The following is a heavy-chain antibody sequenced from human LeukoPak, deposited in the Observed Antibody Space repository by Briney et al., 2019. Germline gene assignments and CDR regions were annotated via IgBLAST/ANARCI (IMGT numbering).Heavy chain of an antibody. CDR3: ARAVSYYGSGRDNWFDP. J-gene: IGHJ5*02. Sequence: PGGSLRLSCAASGFTFSSYDMHWVRQAPGKGLEWVSAIGTAGDTYYPGSVKGRFTISRENAKNSLYLQMNSLRAEDTAVYYCARAVSYYGSGRDNWFDPWGQGTLVTVSS. V-gene: IGHV3-13*01. CDR1: GFTFSSYD. D-gene: IGHD3-10*01. CDR2: IGTAGDT.